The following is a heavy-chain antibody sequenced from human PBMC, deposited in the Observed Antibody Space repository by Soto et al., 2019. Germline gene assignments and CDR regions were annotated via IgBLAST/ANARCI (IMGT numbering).Heavy chain of an antibody. V-gene: IGHV3-73*01. CDR1: GCIFSGSA. Sequence: VRSLRLSCAASGCIFSGSALHWVRQSSGKGLEWVGRIRSKANSYATAYGASMKGRFTISRDDSKSTTYLQMNGLKTDDTAVYYCARHDAWDTTLFNPSGYWGPGALVTVSS. CDR2: IRSKANSYAT. CDR3: ARHDAWDTTLFNPSGY. J-gene: IGHJ4*02. D-gene: IGHD5-18*01.